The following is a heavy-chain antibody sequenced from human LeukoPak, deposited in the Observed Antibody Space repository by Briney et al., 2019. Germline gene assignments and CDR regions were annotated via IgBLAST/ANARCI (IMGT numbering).Heavy chain of an antibody. CDR3: ARDDYDILTGYYKFFDY. Sequence: ASVKVSCKASGYTFTGYYMHWVRQAPGQGLEGMGRINPNSGGTNYAQKFQGRVTMTRDTSISTAYMELSRLRSDDTAVYYCARDDYDILTGYYKFFDYWGQGTLVTVSS. CDR1: GYTFTGYY. D-gene: IGHD3-9*01. V-gene: IGHV1-2*06. CDR2: INPNSGGT. J-gene: IGHJ4*02.